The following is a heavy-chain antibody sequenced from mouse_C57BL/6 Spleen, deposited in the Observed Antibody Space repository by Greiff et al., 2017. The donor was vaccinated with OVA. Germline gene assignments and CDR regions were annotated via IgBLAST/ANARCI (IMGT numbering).Heavy chain of an antibody. CDR2: IYPGDGDT. V-gene: IGHV1-82*01. J-gene: IGHJ1*03. CDR1: GYAFSSSW. CDR3: AREGGYGHWYFDV. Sequence: VKLQESGPELVKPGASVKISCKASGYAFSSSWMNWVKQRPGKGLEWIGRIYPGDGDTNYNGKFKGKATLTADKSSSTAYMQLSSLTSEDSAVYVCAREGGYGHWYFDVWGTGTTVTVSS. D-gene: IGHD2-10*02.